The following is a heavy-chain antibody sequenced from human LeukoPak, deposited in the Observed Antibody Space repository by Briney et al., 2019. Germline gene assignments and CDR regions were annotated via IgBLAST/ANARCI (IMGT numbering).Heavy chain of an antibody. J-gene: IGHJ6*02. CDR1: GDSISGYY. Sequence: SETLSLTCTVSGDSISGYYWSWVRQPPGKGLEWIGYIYYSGSTNYNPSLKSRVTISVDTSKNQFSLKLSSVTAADTAVYYCARPNTVGGLYYGMDVWGQGTTVTVSS. CDR2: IYYSGST. D-gene: IGHD4-11*01. CDR3: ARPNTVGGLYYGMDV. V-gene: IGHV4-59*01.